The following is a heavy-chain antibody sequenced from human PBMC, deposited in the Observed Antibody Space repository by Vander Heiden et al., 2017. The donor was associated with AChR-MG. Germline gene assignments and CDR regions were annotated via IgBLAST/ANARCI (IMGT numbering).Heavy chain of an antibody. CDR1: GFTFSSYG. CDR2: IWYDGSNK. V-gene: IGHV3-33*01. J-gene: IGHJ4*02. Sequence: QVQLVESGGGVVQPGRSLRLSCAASGFTFSSYGMHWVRQAPGKGLEWVAVIWYDGSNKYYADSVKGRFTISRDNSKNTLYLQMNSLRAEDTAVYYCAREVGSGSYLIDYWGQGTLVTVSS. CDR3: AREVGSGSYLIDY. D-gene: IGHD3-10*01.